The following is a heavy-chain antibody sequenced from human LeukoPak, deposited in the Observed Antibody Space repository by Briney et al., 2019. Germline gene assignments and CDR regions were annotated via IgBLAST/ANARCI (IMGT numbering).Heavy chain of an antibody. Sequence: SETLSLTCTVSGDSISKYFWSWIRQSPGKGLEWIGYMYNGGSTIYNPSLKSRVTISTDTSKNQFSLRLDSVTAADTAVYYCASPNLYSGYDYYFDYWGQGTLVTVSS. D-gene: IGHD5-12*01. CDR2: MYNGGST. CDR3: ASPNLYSGYDYYFDY. V-gene: IGHV4-59*01. CDR1: GDSISKYF. J-gene: IGHJ4*02.